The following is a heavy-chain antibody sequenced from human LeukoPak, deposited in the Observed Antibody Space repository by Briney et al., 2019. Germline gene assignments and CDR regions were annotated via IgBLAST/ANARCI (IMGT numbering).Heavy chain of an antibody. Sequence: GGSLRLSCAASGFIFSNYAMHWVRQAPGKGLEWVSAISGSGGSTYYADSVKGRFTISRDNSKNTLYLQMNSLRAEDTAVYYCAKDAHSSSWYSTLGYWGQGTLVTVSS. CDR1: GFIFSNYA. D-gene: IGHD6-13*01. V-gene: IGHV3-23*01. J-gene: IGHJ4*02. CDR3: AKDAHSSSWYSTLGY. CDR2: ISGSGGST.